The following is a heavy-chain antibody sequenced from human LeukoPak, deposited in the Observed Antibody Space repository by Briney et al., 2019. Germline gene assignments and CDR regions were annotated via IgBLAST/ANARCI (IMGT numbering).Heavy chain of an antibody. D-gene: IGHD3-10*01. CDR1: GYSFTSYW. J-gene: IGHJ3*02. V-gene: IGHV5-51*01. CDR3: ARRHGYYYGSGSSDAFDI. Sequence: GESLKISCKGSGYSFTSYWIGWVRQMPGKGLEWMGIIYPGDSDTRYSPSFQGQVTISADKSISTAYLQWSSLKASDTAMYYCARRHGYYYGSGSSDAFDIWGRGTMVTVSS. CDR2: IYPGDSDT.